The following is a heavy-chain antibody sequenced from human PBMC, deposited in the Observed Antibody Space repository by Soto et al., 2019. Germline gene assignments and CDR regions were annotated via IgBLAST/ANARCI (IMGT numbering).Heavy chain of an antibody. Sequence: DVQLVESGGGLVRPGGSLRLSCATSGFIFTDAWMNWVRQAPGTGLEWVGRVKTQAQGERNDYGEAVQGRFTISRDDSKTRRHLQMTSLRTEDTAVYYCTTGSVEGYWGQGVLVTVPS. CDR1: GFIFTDAW. D-gene: IGHD2-15*01. CDR3: TTGSVEGY. V-gene: IGHV3-15*07. J-gene: IGHJ4*02. CDR2: VKTQAQGERN.